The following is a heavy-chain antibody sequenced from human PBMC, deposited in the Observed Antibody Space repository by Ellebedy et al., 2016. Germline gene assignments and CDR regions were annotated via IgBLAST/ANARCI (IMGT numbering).Heavy chain of an antibody. CDR1: GFPFNYFG. V-gene: IGHV3-30*18. CDR3: AKTSGDLLTSSFGY. Sequence: GESLKISCVASGFPFNYFGMSWVRQAPGKGLEWVAFISSDGTDRYKADSVRGRLTISRDNSKNTLYLQMYSLRADDTAVYSCAKTSGDLLTSSFGYWGQGTLVTVSS. J-gene: IGHJ4*02. D-gene: IGHD3-10*01. CDR2: ISSDGTDR.